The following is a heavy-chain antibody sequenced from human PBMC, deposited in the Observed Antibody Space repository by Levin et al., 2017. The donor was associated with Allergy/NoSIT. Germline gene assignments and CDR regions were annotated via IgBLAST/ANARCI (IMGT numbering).Heavy chain of an antibody. V-gene: IGHV4-59*08. CDR1: GGAITSYY. CDR3: AKFVFRGYDSVRRDAFDV. J-gene: IGHJ3*01. Sequence: ESLKISCTVSGGAITSYYWSWIRQPPGKGLEWIGYIFYTGRTNYNPSLKSRVTTSLDTSKNQFSLKLSSVTAADTAVYYCAKFVFRGYDSVRRDAFDVWGQGTMVTVSS. CDR2: IFYTGRT. D-gene: IGHD3-16*01.